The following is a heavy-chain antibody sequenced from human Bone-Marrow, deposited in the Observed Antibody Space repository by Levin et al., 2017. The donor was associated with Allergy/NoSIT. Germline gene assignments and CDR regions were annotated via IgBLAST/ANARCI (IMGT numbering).Heavy chain of an antibody. D-gene: IGHD2-2*02. J-gene: IGHJ6*03. V-gene: IGHV4-34*01. CDR1: GGSFSGYY. CDR3: ARVVPAAINYYYMDG. CDR2: INHSGST. Sequence: SETLSLTCAVYGGSFSGYYWSWIRQPPGKGLEWIGEINHSGSTNYNPSLKSRVTISVDTSKNQFSLKLSSVTAADTAVYYCARVVPAAINYYYMDGWGKGTTVTVSS.